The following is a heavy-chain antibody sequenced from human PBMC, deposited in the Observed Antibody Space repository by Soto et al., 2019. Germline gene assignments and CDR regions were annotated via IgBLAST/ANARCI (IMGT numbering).Heavy chain of an antibody. CDR1: GYTFTSDD. J-gene: IGHJ5*02. V-gene: IGHV1-8*01. CDR3: ARDPRRYSPWFDP. CDR2: MNPNSGNT. Sequence: ASVQVSCKGSGYTFTSDDINWVRQATGQGLEWMGWMNPNSGNTGYAQKFQGRVTMTRNTSISTAYMELSSLRSEDTAVYYCARDPRRYSPWFDPWGQGTLVTVSS. D-gene: IGHD3-9*01.